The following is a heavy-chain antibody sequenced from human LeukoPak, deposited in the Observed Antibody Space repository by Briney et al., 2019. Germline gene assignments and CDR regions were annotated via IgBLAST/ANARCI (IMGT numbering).Heavy chain of an antibody. J-gene: IGHJ5*02. Sequence: GGSLRLSCAASGFIFNYYAMSWFRQAPGKGLEWVANIKQDGSEKYYVDSVKGRFTISRDNAKNSVYLQMNSLRAEDTAVYYCATLSARSWGQGTLVTVSS. V-gene: IGHV3-7*05. CDR2: IKQDGSEK. CDR1: GFIFNYYA. D-gene: IGHD3-10*01. CDR3: ATLSARS.